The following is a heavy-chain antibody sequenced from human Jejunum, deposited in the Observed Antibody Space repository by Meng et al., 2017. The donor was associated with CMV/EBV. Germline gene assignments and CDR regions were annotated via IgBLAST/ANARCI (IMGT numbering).Heavy chain of an antibody. V-gene: IGHV3-30*02. CDR3: ASAKSTHYIERTSYMIVPHYYYGLDV. J-gene: IGHJ6*02. D-gene: IGHD2-15*01. CDR2: IQYDGSEN. Sequence: VRQAPGKGLEWLAVIQYDGSENYYANFVKGRFTISRDNSKNTVYLQMNGLRDEDTAIYYCASAKSTHYIERTSYMIVPHYYYGLDVWGRGTTVTVSS.